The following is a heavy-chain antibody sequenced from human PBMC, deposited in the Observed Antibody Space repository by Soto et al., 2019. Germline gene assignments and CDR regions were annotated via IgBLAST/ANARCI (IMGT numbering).Heavy chain of an antibody. CDR1: GFTFSSYA. CDR3: ARDNAALLWFGELLSNYYYYGMDV. V-gene: IGHV3-21*01. D-gene: IGHD3-10*01. J-gene: IGHJ6*02. Sequence: PGGSLRLSCAASGFTFSSYAMNWVRQAPGKGLEWVSSISSSSSYIYYADSVKGRFTISRDNAKNSLYLQMNSLRAEDTAVYYCARDNAALLWFGELLSNYYYYGMDVWGQGTTVTVSS. CDR2: ISSSSSYI.